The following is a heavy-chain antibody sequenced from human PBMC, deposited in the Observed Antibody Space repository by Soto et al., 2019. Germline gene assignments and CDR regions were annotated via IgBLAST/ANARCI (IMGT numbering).Heavy chain of an antibody. D-gene: IGHD3-16*01. CDR2: IYYSGST. CDR3: ARHTRAVGYFDY. J-gene: IGHJ4*02. CDR1: GGSISSDY. Sequence: QVQLQESGPGLVKPSETLSLTCTVSGGSISSDYWSWIRQPPGKGLEWIGYIYYSGSTNYNPSLKSRVTISVDTSKNQFSLKLSSVTAADTAVYYCARHTRAVGYFDYWGQGTLVTVSS. V-gene: IGHV4-59*08.